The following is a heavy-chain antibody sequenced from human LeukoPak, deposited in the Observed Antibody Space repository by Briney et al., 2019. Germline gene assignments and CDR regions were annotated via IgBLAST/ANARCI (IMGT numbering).Heavy chain of an antibody. CDR1: GFTISSYA. Sequence: AGTLSLTCAVSGFTISSYAMSWVRQAPGKGLEWWSAISDSGGSTYYADSVKGRVTISGDTSKNTLYLQMNSLRAEDTAVYYCANASVPTLVRVAVDVGGFDYWGQGTLVTVS. CDR3: ANASVPTLVRVAVDVGGFDY. J-gene: IGHJ4*02. V-gene: IGHV3-23*01. CDR2: ISDSGGST. D-gene: IGHD1-26*01.